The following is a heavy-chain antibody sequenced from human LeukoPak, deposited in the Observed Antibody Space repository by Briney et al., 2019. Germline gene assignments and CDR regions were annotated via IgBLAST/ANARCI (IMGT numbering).Heavy chain of an antibody. V-gene: IGHV4-4*07. D-gene: IGHD1-1*01. CDR3: ASSSWKKTFDY. CDR1: GGSISSYY. Sequence: SDTLSLTCTVSGGSISSYYWNWIRKPAGKGLEWIGRIHTSGTTNYNPSLKSRVTMSIDTSQKKFSLNLTSVTAADTAVYYCASSSWKKTFDYWGQGALVTVSS. CDR2: IHTSGTT. J-gene: IGHJ4*02.